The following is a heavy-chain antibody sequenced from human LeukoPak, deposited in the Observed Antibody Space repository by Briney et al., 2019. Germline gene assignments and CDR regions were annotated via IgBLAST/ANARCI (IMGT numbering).Heavy chain of an antibody. J-gene: IGHJ6*03. V-gene: IGHV3-21*01. CDR1: GFTFSSYS. CDR3: TVCGITYCSSTSCYAGSSQDYYMDV. D-gene: IGHD2-2*01. Sequence: KSGGSLRLSCAASGFTFSSYSMNWVRQAPGKGLEWVSSISSSSSYIYYADSVKGRFTISRDNAKNSLYLQMNSLRAEDTAVYYSTVCGITYCSSTSCYAGSSQDYYMDVWGKGTTVTVSS. CDR2: ISSSSSYI.